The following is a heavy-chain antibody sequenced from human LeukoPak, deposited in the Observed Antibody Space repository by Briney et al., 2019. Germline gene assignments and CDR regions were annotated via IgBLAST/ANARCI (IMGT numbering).Heavy chain of an antibody. J-gene: IGHJ6*02. Sequence: GGSLRLSCAASGFTFSSYWRSWVRQAPGKGLEWVANIKQDGSEKYYVDSVKGRFTISRDNAKNALYLQMNSLRAEDTAVYYCARYSGSYGVNYYYYYGMDVWGQGTTVTVSS. CDR2: IKQDGSEK. CDR1: GFTFSSYW. D-gene: IGHD1-26*01. CDR3: ARYSGSYGVNYYYYYGMDV. V-gene: IGHV3-7*03.